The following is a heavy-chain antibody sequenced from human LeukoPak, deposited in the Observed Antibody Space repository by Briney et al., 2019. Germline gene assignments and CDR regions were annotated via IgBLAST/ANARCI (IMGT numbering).Heavy chain of an antibody. D-gene: IGHD3-10*01. V-gene: IGHV1-69*01. CDR3: ARANTMVRGVIGEDYYYGMDV. Sequence: GASVKVSCKASGGTFSSYAISWVRQAPGQGLEWMGGIIPIFGTANYAQKFQGRVTITADESTSTAYMELSSLRSEDTAVYYCARANTMVRGVIGEDYYYGMDVWGKGTTVTVSS. CDR2: IIPIFGTA. CDR1: GGTFSSYA. J-gene: IGHJ6*04.